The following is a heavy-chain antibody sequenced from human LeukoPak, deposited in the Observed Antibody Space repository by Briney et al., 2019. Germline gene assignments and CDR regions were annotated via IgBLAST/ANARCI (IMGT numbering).Heavy chain of an antibody. Sequence: KPSETLSLTCTVSGGSISSSSYYWGWIRQPPGKGLEWIGSIYYSGSTYYNPSLKSRVTISVDTSKNQFSLKLSSVTAADTAVYYCAREGTVEMATTSFDYWGQGTLVTVSS. J-gene: IGHJ4*02. V-gene: IGHV4-39*02. CDR3: AREGTVEMATTSFDY. D-gene: IGHD5-24*01. CDR2: IYYSGST. CDR1: GGSISSSSYY.